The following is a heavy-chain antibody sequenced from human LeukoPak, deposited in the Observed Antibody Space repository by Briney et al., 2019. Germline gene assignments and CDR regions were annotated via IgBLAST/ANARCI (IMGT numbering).Heavy chain of an antibody. Sequence: SETLSLTCTVSGGSISRSGYYWGWFSQPPGKGMEWIGSISYSGSTYYNPSLRSRVTISVDTSKTQFSLKLTSVTAADTAVYYCAAYYYDSSGYLGCGQGTLVTVSS. D-gene: IGHD3-22*01. J-gene: IGHJ4*02. CDR3: AAYYYDSSGYLG. CDR2: ISYSGST. V-gene: IGHV4-39*01. CDR1: GGSISRSGYY.